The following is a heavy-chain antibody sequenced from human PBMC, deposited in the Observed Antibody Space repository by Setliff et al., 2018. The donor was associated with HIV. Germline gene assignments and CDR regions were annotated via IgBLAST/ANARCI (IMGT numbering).Heavy chain of an antibody. CDR1: GYTFTSYY. CDR2: INPSGGGS. Sequence: GASVKVSCKASGYTFTSYYMNWVRQAPGQGLEWMGIINPSGGGSTYAQKFQGRVAMTRDTSTSTVYMELSSLRSEDTAVYYCARDRVRITIFGANDASDIWGQGTMVTVSS. V-gene: IGHV1-46*01. D-gene: IGHD3-3*01. CDR3: ARDRVRITIFGANDASDI. J-gene: IGHJ3*02.